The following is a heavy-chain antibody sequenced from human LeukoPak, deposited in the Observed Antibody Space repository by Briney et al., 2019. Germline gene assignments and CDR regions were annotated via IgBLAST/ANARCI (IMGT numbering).Heavy chain of an antibody. D-gene: IGHD3-22*01. CDR2: IHHNGST. CDR1: GGSISSSSYY. J-gene: IGHJ3*02. Sequence: SETLSLTCTVSGGSISSSSYYWGWIRQPPGKGLEWIGSIHHNGSTYYNPSLKSRVTISVDTSKNQFSLKLSSVTAADTAVYYCARQSSSMIVVVMGAFDIWGQGTMVTVSS. CDR3: ARQSSSMIVVVMGAFDI. V-gene: IGHV4-39*01.